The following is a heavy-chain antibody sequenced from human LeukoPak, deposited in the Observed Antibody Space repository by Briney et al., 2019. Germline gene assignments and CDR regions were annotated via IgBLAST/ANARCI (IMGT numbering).Heavy chain of an antibody. CDR3: TTDRLAMVKDY. CDR1: GFTFSSYS. V-gene: IGHV3-15*01. J-gene: IGHJ4*02. Sequence: GGSLRLSCAVSGFTFSSYSMNWVRQAPGKGLEWVGRIKSKTDGGTTDYAAPVKGRFTISRDDSKNTLYLQMNSLKTEDTAVYYCTTDRLAMVKDYWGQGTLVTVSS. D-gene: IGHD5-18*01. CDR2: IKSKTDGGTT.